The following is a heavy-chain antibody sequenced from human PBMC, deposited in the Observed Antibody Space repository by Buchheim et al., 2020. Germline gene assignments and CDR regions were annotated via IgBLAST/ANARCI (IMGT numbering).Heavy chain of an antibody. D-gene: IGHD4-11*01. Sequence: RQPGASVKVSCRTSGYTFTSSFMHWVRQAPGQGLEWMGLVNPSDGGTSYAQNCQGRVTMTRDTSTGTVYMEMSSLRSEDSAVYYCAREVTVSACYFDNWGQGTL. J-gene: IGHJ4*03. CDR1: GYTFTSSF. CDR3: AREVTVSACYFDN. V-gene: IGHV1-46*01. CDR2: VNPSDGGT.